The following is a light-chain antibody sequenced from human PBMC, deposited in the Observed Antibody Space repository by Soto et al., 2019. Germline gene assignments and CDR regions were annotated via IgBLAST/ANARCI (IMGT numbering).Light chain of an antibody. V-gene: IGKV3-15*01. J-gene: IGKJ4*01. CDR3: QEGTYWPA. CDR2: GAS. CDR1: QSVSSK. Sequence: MTQSPAILSVSPGERVTLSCRASQSVSSKLAWYQQKPGRAPRLLVYGASTVATGVPARFSGSGSGTDFTLTISSLEPEDFAVYYCQEGTYWPAFAGGTKADI.